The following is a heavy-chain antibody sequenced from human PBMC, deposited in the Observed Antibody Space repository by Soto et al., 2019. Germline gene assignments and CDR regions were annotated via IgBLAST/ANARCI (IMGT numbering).Heavy chain of an antibody. V-gene: IGHV4-34*01. D-gene: IGHD3-3*02. CDR3: ARVMRIFGVVTNFNWFDP. CDR1: GGSFSGYY. J-gene: IGHJ5*02. CDR2: INHSGST. Sequence: QVQLQQWGAGLLKPSETLSLTCAVYGGSFSGYYWSWIRQPPGKGLEWIGEINHSGSTNYNPSLKSRVTISVDTSKNQFSLKLSSVTAADTAVYYCARVMRIFGVVTNFNWFDPWGQGTLVTVSS.